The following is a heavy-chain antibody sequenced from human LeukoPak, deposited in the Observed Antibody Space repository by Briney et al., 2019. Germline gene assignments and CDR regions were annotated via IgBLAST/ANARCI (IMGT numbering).Heavy chain of an antibody. CDR1: GFTVSSNY. CDR3: ARGQETYYYDSSGPLAFDH. J-gene: IGHJ4*02. V-gene: IGHV3-21*01. CDR2: ISISGSHI. Sequence: PGGSLRLSCAASGFTVSSNYMSWVRQAPGKGLEWVSSISISGSHINYEDSVKGRFTIYRDNAKNSLYLQMTSLRAEDTAVYYCARGQETYYYDSSGPLAFDHWGQGTQVTVSS. D-gene: IGHD3-22*01.